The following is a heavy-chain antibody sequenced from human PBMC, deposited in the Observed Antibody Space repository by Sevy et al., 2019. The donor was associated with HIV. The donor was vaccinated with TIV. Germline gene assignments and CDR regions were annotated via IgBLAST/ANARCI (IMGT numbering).Heavy chain of an antibody. J-gene: IGHJ4*02. V-gene: IGHV4-34*01. CDR3: ARGGQAYVVVVPSTVPFDY. CDR1: GGSFSGYF. D-gene: IGHD2-2*01. CDR2: INHTGTL. Sequence: SETLSLTCAVYGGSFSGYFWNWIRQSPGKGLEWIGEINHTGTLKYNPSLKSRVTISVDASKNQLSLHLSSVTAADTAIYYCARGGQAYVVVVPSTVPFDYWGQGTLVTVSS.